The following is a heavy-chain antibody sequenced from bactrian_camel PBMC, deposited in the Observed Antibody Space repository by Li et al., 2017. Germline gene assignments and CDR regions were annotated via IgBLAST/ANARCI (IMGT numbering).Heavy chain of an antibody. D-gene: IGHD5*01. CDR1: ASGYTYRTSC. CDR2: IDIDGGT. CDR3: ATGRISASCTLPGLAFVY. J-gene: IGHJ6*01. Sequence: HVQLVESGGGSVQAGGSLRLSSAASASGYTYRTSCMGWFRQPPGKEREGVAAIDIDGGTSYADSVKGRFTISKDNAKNTLYLQMNSLKFEDTAMYYCATGRISASCTLPGLAFVYWGQGTQVTVS. V-gene: IGHV3S26*01.